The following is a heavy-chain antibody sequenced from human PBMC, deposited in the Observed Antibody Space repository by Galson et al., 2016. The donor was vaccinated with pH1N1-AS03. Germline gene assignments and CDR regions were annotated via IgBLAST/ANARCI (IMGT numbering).Heavy chain of an antibody. CDR2: IYYTGDI. J-gene: IGHJ4*02. CDR1: GGSINSYY. CDR3: ARALRTPLPN. D-gene: IGHD1-14*01. V-gene: IGHV4-59*12. Sequence: ETLSLTCTVSGGSINSYYWTWIRQPPGKGLEWIGQIYYTGDIIYTPSLRSRVTISVDTSKNQLSLSLSSVTAADTAVYYCARALRTPLPNWGQGTLVTVSS.